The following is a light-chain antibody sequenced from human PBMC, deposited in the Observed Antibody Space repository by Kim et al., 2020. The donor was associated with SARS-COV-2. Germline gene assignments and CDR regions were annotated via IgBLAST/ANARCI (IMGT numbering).Light chain of an antibody. CDR2: EVN. Sequence: GQSVTISCTGTSSDVGGYNYVSWYQQHPGKAPKLMTYEVNKRPSGVPDRFSGSKSGNTASLTVSGLQAEDEADYYCSSYAGSNNLVFGGGTQLTVL. J-gene: IGLJ2*01. CDR3: SSYAGSNNLV. V-gene: IGLV2-8*01. CDR1: SSDVGGYNY.